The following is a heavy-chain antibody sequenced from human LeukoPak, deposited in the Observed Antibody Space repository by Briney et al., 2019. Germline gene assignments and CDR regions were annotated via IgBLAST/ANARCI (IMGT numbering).Heavy chain of an antibody. D-gene: IGHD6-19*01. J-gene: IGHJ4*02. CDR3: ASARWLVLEGYYFDY. V-gene: IGHV3-23*01. CDR1: GFTFSSYA. Sequence: GGSLRLSCAASGFTFSSYAMSWVRQAPGKGLEWVSAISGSGGSTYYADSAKGRFTISRDNSKNTLYLQMNSLRAEDTAVYYCASARWLVLEGYYFDYWGQGTLVTVSS. CDR2: ISGSGGST.